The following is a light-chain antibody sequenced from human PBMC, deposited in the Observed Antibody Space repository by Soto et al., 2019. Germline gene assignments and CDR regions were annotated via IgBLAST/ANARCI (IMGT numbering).Light chain of an antibody. CDR2: DAY. CDR3: HQYYSAPLT. V-gene: IGKV3-11*01. Sequence: EVLLTQSPVTLSLSPGERATLSCRASQSFRGLLAWYQQKPGQAPRLLIYDAYNRATGIPPRFSGSGSGTDFTLTISSLQAEDVAVYYCHQYYSAPLTFGQGTKVDIK. J-gene: IGKJ4*01. CDR1: QSFRGL.